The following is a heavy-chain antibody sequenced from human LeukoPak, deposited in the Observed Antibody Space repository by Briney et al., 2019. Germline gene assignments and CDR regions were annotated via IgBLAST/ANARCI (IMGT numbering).Heavy chain of an antibody. V-gene: IGHV1-2*02. CDR3: ARDPGIAVAGMLDY. Sequence: ASVTVSCKASGYTFTCYYMHWVRQAPGQGLEWMGWINPNSGGTNYAQKFQGRVTMTRDTSISTAYMELSRLRSDDTAVYYCARDPGIAVAGMLDYWGQGTLVTVSS. J-gene: IGHJ4*02. CDR2: INPNSGGT. D-gene: IGHD6-19*01. CDR1: GYTFTCYY.